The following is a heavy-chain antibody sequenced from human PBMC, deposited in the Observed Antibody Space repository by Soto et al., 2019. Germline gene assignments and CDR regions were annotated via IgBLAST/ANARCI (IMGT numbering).Heavy chain of an antibody. D-gene: IGHD5-12*01. J-gene: IGHJ4*02. CDR2: INHSGST. CDR3: ARFARSVATIGYLDY. CDR1: GGSFSGYY. V-gene: IGHV4-34*01. Sequence: QVQLQQWGAGLLKPSETLSLTCAVYGGSFSGYYWSWIRQPPGKGLEWIGEINHSGSTNYNLSLKSRVTISVDTSKIQCSLTRSSVTAADTAVYYCARFARSVATIGYLDYWGQGTLVTVSS.